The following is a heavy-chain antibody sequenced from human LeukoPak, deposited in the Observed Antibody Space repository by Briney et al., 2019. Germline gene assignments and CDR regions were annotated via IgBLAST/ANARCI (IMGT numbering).Heavy chain of an antibody. Sequence: SETLSLTCTVSGGSVSSGSYYWSWIRQPPGKGLEWIGYIYYSGSTNYNPSLKSRVTISVDTSKNQFSLKLSSVTAADTAVYYCARGRYCSGGSCYVDLWGRGTLVTVSS. J-gene: IGHJ2*01. CDR3: ARGRYCSGGSCYVDL. CDR2: IYYSGST. D-gene: IGHD2-15*01. CDR1: GGSVSSGSYY. V-gene: IGHV4-61*01.